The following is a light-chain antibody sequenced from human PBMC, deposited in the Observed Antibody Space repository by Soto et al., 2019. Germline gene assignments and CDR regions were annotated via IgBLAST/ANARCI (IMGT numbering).Light chain of an antibody. V-gene: IGLV2-14*01. J-gene: IGLJ1*01. CDR2: DAS. CDR1: GSDVGGYNY. CDR3: SAYTSRSLYV. Sequence: QSFLTQPASVSGSPGQSITIPCTGTGSDVGGYNYVSWYQQLPGKAPKLMIYDASDRPSGVSNRFSGSKSGNTASLTILEPQAKDEADYYYSAYTSRSLYVFGTGSKVTAL.